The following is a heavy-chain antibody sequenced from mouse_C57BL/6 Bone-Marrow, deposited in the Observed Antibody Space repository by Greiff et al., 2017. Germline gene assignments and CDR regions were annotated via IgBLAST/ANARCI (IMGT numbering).Heavy chain of an antibody. CDR2: IHPNSGST. CDR1: GYTFTSYW. J-gene: IGHJ2*01. Sequence: VQLQQPGAELVKPGASVKLSCKASGYTFTSYWMHWVKQRPGQGLAWIGMIHPNSGSTNYNEKFKSKATLTVDKSSSTAYMQLSSLTSEDSAVYYCARWWDYDEDYRGQGTTLTVSS. D-gene: IGHD2-4*01. CDR3: ARWWDYDEDY. V-gene: IGHV1-64*01.